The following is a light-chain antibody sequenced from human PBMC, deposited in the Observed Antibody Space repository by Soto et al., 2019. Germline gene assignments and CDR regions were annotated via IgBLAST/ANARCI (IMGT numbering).Light chain of an antibody. CDR2: DIS. CDR1: QSVTTN. V-gene: IGKV3-11*01. Sequence: EIVLTQSPATLSLSPGERATLSCRTSQSVTTNFAWYQQKPGQAPRLLIYDISNRATGIPDRFSGSGSGTDFTLTIRSLEPEDFAVYYCQQRATWAPLITVCPGTKVEI. CDR3: QQRATWAPLIT. J-gene: IGKJ3*01.